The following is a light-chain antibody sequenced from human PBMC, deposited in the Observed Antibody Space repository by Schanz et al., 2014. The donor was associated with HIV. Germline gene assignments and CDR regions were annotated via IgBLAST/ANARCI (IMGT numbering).Light chain of an antibody. V-gene: IGLV2-11*01. CDR3: QSYDSGLSGIL. Sequence: QSVLTQPRSVSGSPGQSVAISCTGTSSDVGGYNYVSWYQQHPGKAPKLLISGNNNRPSGVPDRFSGSKSGTSASLAITGLQAEDEADYYCQSYDSGLSGILFGGGTKLTVL. CDR2: GNN. CDR1: SSDVGGYNY. J-gene: IGLJ2*01.